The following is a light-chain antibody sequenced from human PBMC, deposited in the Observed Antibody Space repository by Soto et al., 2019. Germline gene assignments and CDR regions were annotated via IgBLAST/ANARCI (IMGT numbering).Light chain of an antibody. CDR1: SSNIGAGYD. CDR3: QSYDSSMSVV. CDR2: GNS. V-gene: IGLV1-40*01. J-gene: IGLJ2*01. Sequence: QSVLTQPPSVSGAPGQRVTISCTGSSSNIGAGYDVHWYQQLPGTAPKLLIYGNSNRPSGVPDRFSGSKSGTSASLAITGLQSEDEAHYSCQSYDSSMSVVFGGGTKLTVL.